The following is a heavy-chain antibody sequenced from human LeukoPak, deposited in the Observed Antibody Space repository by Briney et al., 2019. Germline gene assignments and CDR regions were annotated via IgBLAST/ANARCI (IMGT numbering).Heavy chain of an antibody. CDR1: GFTFGSYW. J-gene: IGHJ4*02. D-gene: IGHD5-12*01. V-gene: IGHV2-70*11. CDR3: ARVYVDIVATTDY. Sequence: LRLSCAASGFTFGSYWMSWIRQPPGKALEWLARIDWDDDKYYSTSLKTRLTISKDTSKNQVVLTMTNMDPVDTATYYCARVYVDIVATTDYWGQGTLVTVSS. CDR2: IDWDDDK.